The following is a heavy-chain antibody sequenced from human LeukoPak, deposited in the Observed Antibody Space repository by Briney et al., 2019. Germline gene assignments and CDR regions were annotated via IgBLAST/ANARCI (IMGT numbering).Heavy chain of an antibody. V-gene: IGHV1-8*01. D-gene: IGHD6-19*01. CDR1: GYTFTTYD. Sequence: ASVKASCKASGYTFTTYDINWVRQATGQGLEWMGWMNPNSGNTGYTQKFQGRVTMTRNTSISTAYMELSSLRSEDTAVYYCARGRGSGHKENWFDPWGQGTWSPSPQ. CDR2: MNPNSGNT. J-gene: IGHJ5*02. CDR3: ARGRGSGHKENWFDP.